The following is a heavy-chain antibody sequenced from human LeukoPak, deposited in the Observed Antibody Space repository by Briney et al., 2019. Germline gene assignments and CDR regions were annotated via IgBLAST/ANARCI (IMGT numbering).Heavy chain of an antibody. CDR1: GYTFTGYY. Sequence: ASVKVSCKASGYTFTGYYMHWVRQAPGQGLEWMGWINPNSGGTNYAQKFQGRVTMTRDTSISTAYMELSRLRSDDTAVYYCARDLRIVVVPAAIRYNWFDPWSQGTLVTVSS. J-gene: IGHJ5*02. CDR2: INPNSGGT. V-gene: IGHV1-2*02. CDR3: ARDLRIVVVPAAIRYNWFDP. D-gene: IGHD2-2*02.